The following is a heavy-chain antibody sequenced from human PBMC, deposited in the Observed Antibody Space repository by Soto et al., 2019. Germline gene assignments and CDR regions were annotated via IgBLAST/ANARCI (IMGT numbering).Heavy chain of an antibody. CDR2: IYYSGST. V-gene: IGHV4-30-4*01. D-gene: IGHD3-22*01. J-gene: IGHJ4*02. CDR1: GGSISSGDYY. Sequence: SETLSLTCTVSGGSISSGDYYWSWIRQPPGKGLEWIGYIYYSGSTYYNPSLKSRVTISVDTSKNQFSLKLSSVTAADTAVYYCARVGGNYYDSSDYIEGDYWGQGTLVTVSS. CDR3: ARVGGNYYDSSDYIEGDY.